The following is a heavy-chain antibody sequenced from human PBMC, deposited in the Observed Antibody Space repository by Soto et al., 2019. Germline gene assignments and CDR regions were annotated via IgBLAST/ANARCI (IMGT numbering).Heavy chain of an antibody. Sequence: ASVKVSCKASGYTFTSYGISWVRQAPGQGLEWMGWISAYNGNTNYAQKLQGRVTMTTDTSTRTAYMELRSLRSDDTAVYYCARGFRYYDSSGPLDYWGQGTLVTVSS. V-gene: IGHV1-18*01. J-gene: IGHJ4*02. D-gene: IGHD3-22*01. CDR1: GYTFTSYG. CDR3: ARGFRYYDSSGPLDY. CDR2: ISAYNGNT.